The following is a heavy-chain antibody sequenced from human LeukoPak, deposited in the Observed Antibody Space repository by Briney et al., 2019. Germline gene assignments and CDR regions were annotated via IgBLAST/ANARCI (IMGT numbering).Heavy chain of an antibody. Sequence: GGSLRLSCAASGFTFSSYAMHWVRQAPGKGLEWVAVISYDGSNKYYADSVKGRFTISRDNSKNTLYLQMNSLRAEDTAVYYCAGDQNTIFDYGMDVWGQGTTVTVSS. V-gene: IGHV3-30-3*01. J-gene: IGHJ6*02. CDR1: GFTFSSYA. CDR2: ISYDGSNK. CDR3: AGDQNTIFDYGMDV. D-gene: IGHD3-3*01.